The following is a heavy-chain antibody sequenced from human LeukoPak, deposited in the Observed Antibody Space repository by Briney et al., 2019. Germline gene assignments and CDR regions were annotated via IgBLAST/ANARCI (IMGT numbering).Heavy chain of an antibody. V-gene: IGHV4-4*07. CDR2: IYSSGST. D-gene: IGHD3-16*01. J-gene: IGHJ4*02. CDR3: ARYTFGGYYFDY. CDR1: GDSISGKY. Sequence: SETLSLTCTVSGDSISGKYWTWIRQPAGKGLEWIGRIYSSGSTNYNPSLKSRVTMSVDTSKNQFSLKLSSVTAADTAVYYCARYTFGGYYFDYWGQGTLVTVSS.